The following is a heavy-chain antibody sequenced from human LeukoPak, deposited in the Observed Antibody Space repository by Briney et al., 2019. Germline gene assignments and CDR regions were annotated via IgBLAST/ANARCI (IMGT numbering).Heavy chain of an antibody. V-gene: IGHV4-59*01. D-gene: IGHD3-3*01. Sequence: SETLSLTCSVSDRAMSTYYWNWIRQVPGKGLEWIGFIYYGGITNYNPSLKSRVTLSIDTSKSQFSLKLTSVTAADTAVYYRASGKIFGVSSSRPFQSWGQGTQVTVSP. CDR1: DRAMSTYY. CDR2: IYYGGIT. J-gene: IGHJ5*02. CDR3: ASGKIFGVSSSRPFQS.